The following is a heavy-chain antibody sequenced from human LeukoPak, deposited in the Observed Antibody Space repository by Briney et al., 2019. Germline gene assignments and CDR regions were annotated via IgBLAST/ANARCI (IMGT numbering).Heavy chain of an antibody. CDR2: IRFTGSYI. J-gene: IGHJ4*02. CDR3: AIIPRAAAGPSARSPFHY. V-gene: IGHV3-21*01. D-gene: IGHD6-13*01. Sequence: GGSLRLSCVASGFTFSHYSMNWVRQAPGKGLEWVSSIRFTGSYIYYADSVKGRFTISRDDAKNLLSLQMISLRAEDTAVYYCAIIPRAAAGPSARSPFHYWGQGTLVTVSS. CDR1: GFTFSHYS.